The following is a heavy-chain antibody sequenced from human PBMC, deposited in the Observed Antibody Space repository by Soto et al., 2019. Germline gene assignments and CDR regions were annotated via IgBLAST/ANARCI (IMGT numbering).Heavy chain of an antibody. Sequence: EVHLVESGGGLVQPGGSLRLSCAASGFTVSSKYMSWVRQAPGKGLEWVSLIQSGGPTYYADSVKGRFTISRDTSENTLHLQMDSLRAEDTAVYYCARDDVLCDGGRCYGVPLDVCCKGTTVTVSS. CDR2: IQSGGPT. CDR3: ARDDVLCDGGRCYGVPLDV. J-gene: IGHJ6*04. D-gene: IGHD2-15*01. CDR1: GFTVSSKY. V-gene: IGHV3-66*01.